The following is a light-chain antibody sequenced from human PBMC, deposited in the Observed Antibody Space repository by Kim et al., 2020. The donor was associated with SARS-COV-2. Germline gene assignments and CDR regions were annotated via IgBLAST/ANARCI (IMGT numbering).Light chain of an antibody. CDR1: QSVSSTY. V-gene: IGKV3-20*01. CDR3: QQYASSPFT. CDR2: GAS. Sequence: LSAGEGATLSCRASQSVSSTYLAWYQQKPGQAPRLLIYGASSRATGIPDRFSGSGFGTDFSLTISRLEPEDFAVYYCQQYASSPFTFGGGTKLEIK. J-gene: IGKJ4*01.